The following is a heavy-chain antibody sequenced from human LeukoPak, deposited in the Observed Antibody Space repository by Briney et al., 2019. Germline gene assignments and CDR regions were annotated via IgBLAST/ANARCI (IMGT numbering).Heavy chain of an antibody. V-gene: IGHV4-4*07. CDR1: GGSISSYY. Sequence: SETLSLTCTVSGGSISSYYWSWVRQPAGKGLEWIGRIYTSGSTNYNPSLKSRVTISVDTSKNQFSLKLSSVTAADTAVYYCARACSGGSCYSPWFDPWGQGTLVTVSS. CDR3: ARACSGGSCYSPWFDP. J-gene: IGHJ5*02. D-gene: IGHD2-15*01. CDR2: IYTSGST.